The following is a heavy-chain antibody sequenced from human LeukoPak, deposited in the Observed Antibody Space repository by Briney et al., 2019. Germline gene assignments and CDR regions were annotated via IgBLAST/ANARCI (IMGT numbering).Heavy chain of an antibody. Sequence: ASVKVSCKTSGYTFNSSVITWVRQAPGQGLEWMGWISVYSDNTNYAQKLQGRITMTTDTPTSTAYMELRSLRSDDTAMYYCARDHIVGATRDWGQGTLVTVSS. CDR2: ISVYSDNT. CDR3: ARDHIVGATRD. D-gene: IGHD1-26*01. J-gene: IGHJ4*02. CDR1: GYTFNSSV. V-gene: IGHV1-18*01.